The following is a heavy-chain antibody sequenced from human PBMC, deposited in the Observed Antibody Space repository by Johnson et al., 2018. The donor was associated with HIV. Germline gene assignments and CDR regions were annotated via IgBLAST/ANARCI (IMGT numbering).Heavy chain of an antibody. CDR3: AREVGARGSDAFDI. CDR2: LLHDANGQ. V-gene: IGHV3-66*03. Sequence: VQVVESGGGLIQPGGSLRLSCAASGFTVSINYMSWVRQAPGKGLRWVPILLHDANGQHYADSVKGRFAISRDNSKNTLYLQMDSLRPEDTAVYSCAREVGARGSDAFDIWGQGTMVTVSS. CDR1: GFTVSINY. D-gene: IGHD1-26*01. J-gene: IGHJ3*02.